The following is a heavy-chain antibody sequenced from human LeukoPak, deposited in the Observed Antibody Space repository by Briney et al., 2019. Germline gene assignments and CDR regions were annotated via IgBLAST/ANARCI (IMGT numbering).Heavy chain of an antibody. Sequence: RPGGSLRLSCAASGFTFSSYAMNWVRQAPGKGLEWISYISSSTTTIYYADSVKGRFTISRDNVKNSLFLQMNSLRAEDTAVYYCARDRLSSGHWGQGTLVTVSS. V-gene: IGHV3-48*03. CDR1: GFTFSSYA. CDR3: ARDRLSSGH. J-gene: IGHJ4*02. CDR2: ISSSTTTI.